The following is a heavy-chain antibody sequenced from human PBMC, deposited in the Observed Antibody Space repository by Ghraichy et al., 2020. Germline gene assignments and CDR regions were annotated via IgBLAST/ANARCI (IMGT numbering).Heavy chain of an antibody. CDR3: ARDISPIAVAGTSLGY. J-gene: IGHJ4*02. CDR1: GFTFSSYA. V-gene: IGHV3-30*04. CDR2: ISYDGSNK. D-gene: IGHD6-19*01. Sequence: GGSLRLSCAASGFTFSSYAMHWVRQAPGKGLEWVAVISYDGSNKYYADSVKGRFTISRDNSKNTLYLQMNSLRAEDTAVYYCARDISPIAVAGTSLGYWGQGTLVTVSS.